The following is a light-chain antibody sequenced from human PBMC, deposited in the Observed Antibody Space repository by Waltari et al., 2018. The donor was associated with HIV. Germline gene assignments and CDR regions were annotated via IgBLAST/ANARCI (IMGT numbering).Light chain of an antibody. J-gene: IGKJ3*01. CDR3: QQYHNWPFT. CDR2: GAS. CDR1: QNNKNN. Sequence: EIVMTQSPATLSASPGERATLSCRASQNNKNNLAWYQQKPGQAPRLLIHGASTTDTGISARFSGSGSGTEFSLTIGSLQSEDFAVYYCQQYHNWPFTFGPGTRVEMK. V-gene: IGKV3-15*01.